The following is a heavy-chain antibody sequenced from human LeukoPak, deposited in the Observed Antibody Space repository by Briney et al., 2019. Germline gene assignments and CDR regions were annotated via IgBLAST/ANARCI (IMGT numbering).Heavy chain of an antibody. V-gene: IGHV3-74*01. Sequence: GGSLRLSCAASGFALRSFWIHWVRQVPGKGLVWVGRVDNVGSDTIYADSVRGRFTVSRDNAKNTVYLQMNSLRVEDTAVYFCARGGFSHAFDVWGQGTVVTVSS. CDR2: VDNVGSDT. CDR1: GFALRSFW. D-gene: IGHD5-12*01. J-gene: IGHJ3*01. CDR3: ARGGFSHAFDV.